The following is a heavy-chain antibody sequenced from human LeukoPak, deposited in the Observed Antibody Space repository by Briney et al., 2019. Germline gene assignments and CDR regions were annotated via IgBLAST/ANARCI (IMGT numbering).Heavy chain of an antibody. J-gene: IGHJ4*02. CDR2: IIPIFGTA. CDR1: GGTFSSYA. V-gene: IGHV1-69*05. CDR3: ARECSSTSCGDY. Sequence: SVKVSCKASGGTFSSYAISWVRQAPGQGPEWMGGIIPIFGTANYAQKFQGRVTITTDESTSTAYMELSSLRSEDTAVYYCARECSSTSCGDYWGQGTLVTVSS. D-gene: IGHD2-2*01.